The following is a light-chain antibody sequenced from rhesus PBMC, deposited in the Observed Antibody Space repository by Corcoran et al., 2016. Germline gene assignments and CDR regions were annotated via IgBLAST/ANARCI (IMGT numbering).Light chain of an antibody. J-gene: IGKJ4*01. CDR2: QAS. CDR1: ENVNNY. V-gene: IGKV1-74*01. CDR3: QHYYSSPT. Sequence: DIQMTQSPSSLSASVGDRVTITCRASENVNNYLNWYQQKPGKAPKLLIYQASSLQSGIPSRFSGSGSGTDFTLTISSLQSENFATYYCQHYYSSPTFSGGAKVEIK.